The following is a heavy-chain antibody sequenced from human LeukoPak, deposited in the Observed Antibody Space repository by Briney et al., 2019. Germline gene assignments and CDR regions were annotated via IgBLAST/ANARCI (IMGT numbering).Heavy chain of an antibody. Sequence: SQTLSLTCAISGDSVSSNSAAWNWIRQSPSRGLEWLGRTYYRSKWYDDYSVYAVSVKSRITISPDTSKNQFSLQLKSVTPEDTAVYYCAREVAGTLAFDYWGQGTLVTVSS. V-gene: IGHV6-1*01. CDR1: GDSVSSNSAA. CDR2: TYYRSKWYD. J-gene: IGHJ4*02. CDR3: AREVAGTLAFDY. D-gene: IGHD6-19*01.